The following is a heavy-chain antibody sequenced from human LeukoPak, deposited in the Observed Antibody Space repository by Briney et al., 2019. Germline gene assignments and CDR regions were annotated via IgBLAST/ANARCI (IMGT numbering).Heavy chain of an antibody. CDR3: VRTYYYDSSGYHLIDY. Sequence: SSEALSLTCAVYGGSFSGYYWSWIRQPPGKGLEWIGEINHSGSTHYNPSLKSRVTISVDTSKNQFSLKLSSVTAADTAVYYCVRTYYYDSSGYHLIDYWGQGTLVTVSS. J-gene: IGHJ4*02. V-gene: IGHV4-34*01. D-gene: IGHD3-22*01. CDR2: INHSGST. CDR1: GGSFSGYY.